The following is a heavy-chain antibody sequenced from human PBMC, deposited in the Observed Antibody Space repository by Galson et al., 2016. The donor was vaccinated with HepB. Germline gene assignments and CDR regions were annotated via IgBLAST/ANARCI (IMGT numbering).Heavy chain of an antibody. J-gene: IGHJ2*01. Sequence: SLRLSCAASRFTFINSWMSWVRQAPGKGLEWVANIKQDGSETYYVDSVKGRFTISRDNAKNSLFLQMNGLRAEDTAVYYCARALSTSGWTYWYFDLWGRGTLVTVSS. CDR1: RFTFINSW. D-gene: IGHD6-19*01. CDR3: ARALSTSGWTYWYFDL. CDR2: IKQDGSET. V-gene: IGHV3-7*03.